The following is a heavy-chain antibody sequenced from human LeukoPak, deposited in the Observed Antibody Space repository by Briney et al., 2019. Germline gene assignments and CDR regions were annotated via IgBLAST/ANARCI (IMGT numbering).Heavy chain of an antibody. CDR1: GYTFTGYY. CDR3: ARDGEDIVVVVAANNWFDP. J-gene: IGHJ5*02. CDR2: INPNSGGT. Sequence: GASVRVSRKASGYTFTGYYMHWVRQAPGQGLEWMGWINPNSGGTNYAQKFQGRVTMTRDTSISTAYMELSRLRSDDTAVYYCARDGEDIVVVVAANNWFDPWGQGTLVTVSS. D-gene: IGHD2-15*01. V-gene: IGHV1-2*02.